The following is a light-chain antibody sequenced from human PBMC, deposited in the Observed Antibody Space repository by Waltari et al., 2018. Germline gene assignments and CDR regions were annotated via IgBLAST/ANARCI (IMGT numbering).Light chain of an antibody. Sequence: QSVLTQPPSVSAAPGPKVTISCSGGISNIGNNYVSWYQQVPGTAPKLLIYDNNKRPPGIPDRFPGSKSGTSATLDITGLQTGDEADYYCGTWDSSLSAASWVFGGGTKLTVL. CDR1: ISNIGNNY. CDR2: DNN. CDR3: GTWDSSLSAASWV. V-gene: IGLV1-51*01. J-gene: IGLJ3*02.